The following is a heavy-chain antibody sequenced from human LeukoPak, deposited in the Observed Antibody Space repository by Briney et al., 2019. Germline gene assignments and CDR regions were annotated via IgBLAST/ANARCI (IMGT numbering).Heavy chain of an antibody. CDR3: ARKAGLRRPSGYYYGMDV. J-gene: IGHJ6*02. Sequence: GGSLRLSCAASGFTLSNYAMSWVRQAPGKGLEWVSGISGSGSSIYYADSVKGRFTISRDNSKNTLYLQMNSLRAEDTAVYYCARKAGLRRPSGYYYGMDVWGQGATVTVSS. V-gene: IGHV3-23*01. CDR1: GFTLSNYA. CDR2: ISGSGSSI. D-gene: IGHD5-12*01.